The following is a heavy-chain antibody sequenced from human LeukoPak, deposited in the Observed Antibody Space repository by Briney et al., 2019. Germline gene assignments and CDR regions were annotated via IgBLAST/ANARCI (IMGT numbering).Heavy chain of an antibody. V-gene: IGHV3-74*01. J-gene: IGHJ4*02. CDR3: VSMVRGIGY. CDR2: SNSDGSDT. Sequence: GGSLRLSCVASGSTFGNYWMHWVRQSPGNGLVWVSLSNSDGSDTSYADSVKGRFTISRDNSKNSVYLQLNSLRPEDTAMYYCVSMVRGIGYWGQGTLVTVSS. D-gene: IGHD3-10*01. CDR1: GSTFGNYW.